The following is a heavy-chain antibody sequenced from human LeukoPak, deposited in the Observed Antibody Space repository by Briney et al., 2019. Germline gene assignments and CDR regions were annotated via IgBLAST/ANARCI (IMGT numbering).Heavy chain of an antibody. D-gene: IGHD4-17*01. V-gene: IGHV3-7*03. J-gene: IGHJ4*02. CDR2: IKQDGSEK. CDR1: GFTFSSYW. Sequence: GGSLRLSCAASGFTFSSYWMSWVRQAPGKGLEWVANIKQDGSEKYYVDSVKGRFTISRGNAKNSLYLQMNSLRAEDTAVYYCARDTPYGDFLFDYWGQGTLVTVSS. CDR3: ARDTPYGDFLFDY.